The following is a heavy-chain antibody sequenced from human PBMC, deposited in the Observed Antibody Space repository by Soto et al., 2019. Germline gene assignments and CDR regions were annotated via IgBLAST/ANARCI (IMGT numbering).Heavy chain of an antibody. CDR3: ARLVGAIVS. V-gene: IGHV6-1*01. CDR1: GDRVSSISAA. CDR2: TYYRSKWYT. Sequence: SPTLSLTRALSGDRVSSISAAWNWNRQTPARGFEWLGRTYYRSKWYTEHAVSVKRRITINPDTSKNHFSLQLSSVTPEDTPVYYCARLVGAIVSWCQGTLETVSS. J-gene: IGHJ5*02. D-gene: IGHD1-26*01.